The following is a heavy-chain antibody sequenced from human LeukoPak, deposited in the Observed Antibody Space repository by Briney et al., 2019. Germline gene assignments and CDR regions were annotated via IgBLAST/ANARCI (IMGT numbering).Heavy chain of an antibody. CDR3: ARGIHYYGSGSYYNYYYYYMDV. D-gene: IGHD3-10*01. J-gene: IGHJ6*03. Sequence: SETLSLTCTVSGGSIHSYWSWIRQPAGKGLEWIGRISGSGTITYNPALQSRLTISIDTSKNQFSLKLMSVTAADTAVYYCARGIHYYGSGSYYNYYYYYMDVWGKGTTVTISS. CDR1: GGSIHSY. V-gene: IGHV4-4*07. CDR2: ISGSGTI.